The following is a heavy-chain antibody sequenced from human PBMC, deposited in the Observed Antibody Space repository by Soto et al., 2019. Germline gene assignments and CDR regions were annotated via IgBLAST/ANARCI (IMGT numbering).Heavy chain of an antibody. V-gene: IGHV4-30-2*01. D-gene: IGHD2-2*01. CDR2: IYHSGST. Sequence: ASETLSHTCAVSGGSISGGGYSWSWIRQPPGKGLEWIGYIYHSGSTYYNPSLKSRVTVSVDRSKNQFSLKLSSVTAADTAVYYCARVPDRWGQGTLVTVSS. CDR3: ARVPDR. J-gene: IGHJ5*02. CDR1: GGSISGGGYS.